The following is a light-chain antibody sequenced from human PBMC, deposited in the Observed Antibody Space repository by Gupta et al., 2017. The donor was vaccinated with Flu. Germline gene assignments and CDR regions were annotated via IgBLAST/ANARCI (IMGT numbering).Light chain of an antibody. CDR1: RSVGSY. Sequence: DIQVTQSPYTLSASAGDRVSITFRASRSVGSYLAWYQQKPGKAPKLLINKASNLESGVPLRFSGSGSGTEFTLTISSLQPDDFATYYCQQYDSYPWTFGQGTKVEI. J-gene: IGKJ1*01. CDR2: KAS. V-gene: IGKV1-5*03. CDR3: QQYDSYPWT.